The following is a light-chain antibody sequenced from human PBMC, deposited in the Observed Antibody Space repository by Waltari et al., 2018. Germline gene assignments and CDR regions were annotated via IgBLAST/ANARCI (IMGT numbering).Light chain of an antibody. J-gene: IGKJ5*01. CDR1: QSVSTS. V-gene: IGKV3-11*01. CDR2: DAS. Sequence: EIVLTQSPVTLSLSPGERATLSCRASQSVSTSLAWYQQKPGQAPRLLIYDASNRATGIPARFSGSGSGTDFTLTISSLEPEDFAVYFCQQRTNWPATFGQGSRLEIK. CDR3: QQRTNWPAT.